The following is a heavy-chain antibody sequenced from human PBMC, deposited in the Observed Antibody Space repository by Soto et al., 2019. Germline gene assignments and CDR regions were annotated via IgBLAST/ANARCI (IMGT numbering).Heavy chain of an antibody. Sequence: GGSLRLSCAASGFTFSSYAMSWVRQAPGKGLEWISAITNSGGSTYYADSVKGRFTISRDNSKNTLYLQMNSLRAEDTAVYYCARGGGFFDYWGQGTLVTVS. CDR1: GFTFSSYA. D-gene: IGHD3-10*01. CDR3: ARGGGFFDY. J-gene: IGHJ4*02. V-gene: IGHV3-23*01. CDR2: ITNSGGST.